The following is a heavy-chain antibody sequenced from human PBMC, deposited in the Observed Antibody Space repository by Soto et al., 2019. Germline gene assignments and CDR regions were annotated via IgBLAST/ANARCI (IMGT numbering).Heavy chain of an antibody. CDR1: GFTFGDYA. CDR2: IRSKADGGTT. Sequence: GVLRLSCTASGFTFGDYAMSWFRQAPGKGLEWVGFIRSKADGGTTEYAASVKGRFTISRDDSKSIAYLQMNSLKTEDTAVYYCTRDIFKSSSAHPDAFDIWGQGTRVTVSS. J-gene: IGHJ3*02. CDR3: TRDIFKSSSAHPDAFDI. V-gene: IGHV3-49*03. D-gene: IGHD6-6*01.